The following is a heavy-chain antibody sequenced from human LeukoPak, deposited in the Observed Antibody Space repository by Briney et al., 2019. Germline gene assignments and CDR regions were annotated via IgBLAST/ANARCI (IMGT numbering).Heavy chain of an antibody. CDR3: AKTATLSPYVDWYFDL. J-gene: IGHJ2*01. D-gene: IGHD2-15*01. CDR2: IIPILGTA. V-gene: IGHV1-69*08. CDR1: GGTFSSYT. Sequence: SVKVSCKASGGTFSSYTISWVRQAPGQGLEWMGRIIPILGTANYAQKFQGRVTITADKSTSTAYMELSSLRSEDTAVYYCAKTATLSPYVDWYFDLWGRGTLVTVSS.